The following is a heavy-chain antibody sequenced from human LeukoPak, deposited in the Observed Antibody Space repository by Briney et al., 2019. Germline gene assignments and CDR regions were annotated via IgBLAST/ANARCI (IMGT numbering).Heavy chain of an antibody. CDR1: GGSIISYY. V-gene: IGHV4-59*01. D-gene: IGHD7-27*01. CDR2: IYYSGST. CDR3: ARNLVNGNWGLGY. J-gene: IGHJ4*02. Sequence: PSETLSLTCTVSGGSIISYYWSWLRQPPAKGLEWIGYIYYSGSTNYNPSLKSRVTISVDTSKNQFSLKLSSVTAADTALYYCARNLVNGNWGLGYWGQGTLVTVSS.